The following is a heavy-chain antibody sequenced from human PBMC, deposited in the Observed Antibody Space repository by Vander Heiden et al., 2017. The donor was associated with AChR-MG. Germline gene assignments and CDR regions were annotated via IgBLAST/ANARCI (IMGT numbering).Heavy chain of an antibody. Sequence: QVQLQESGPGLVKPSETLSLTCTVSGGSVSSGSYYWSWIRQPPGKGLEWIGYIYYSGSTNYNPSLKSRVTISVDTSKNQFSLKLSSVTAADTAVYYCASFYGSGNVNFDYWGQGTLVTVSS. J-gene: IGHJ4*02. CDR2: IYYSGST. CDR1: GGSVSSGSYY. V-gene: IGHV4-61*01. D-gene: IGHD3-10*01. CDR3: ASFYGSGNVNFDY.